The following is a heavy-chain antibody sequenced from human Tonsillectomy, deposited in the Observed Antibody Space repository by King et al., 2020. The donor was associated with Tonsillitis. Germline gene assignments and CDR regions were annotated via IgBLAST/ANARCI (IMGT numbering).Heavy chain of an antibody. CDR2: ISAYNGDT. D-gene: IGHD3-22*01. V-gene: IGHV1-18*01. Sequence: VQLVESGAEVKKPGASVRVSCKASGYTFTNYGISWVRQAPGQGLEWMGWISAYNGDTNYAQKLQGRVTMTTDTSTSTAYMDLRSLRTDDTAVYYCAGDPLLYFDTSGQSAFDIWGQGTVVTVSS. CDR1: GYTFTNYG. J-gene: IGHJ3*02. CDR3: AGDPLLYFDTSGQSAFDI.